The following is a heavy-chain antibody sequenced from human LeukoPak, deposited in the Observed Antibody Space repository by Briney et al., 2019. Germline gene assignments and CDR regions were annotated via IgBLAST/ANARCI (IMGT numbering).Heavy chain of an antibody. D-gene: IGHD2-2*01. J-gene: IGHJ4*02. CDR3: AKWGDIVVVPAAYGGFDY. CDR1: GFTFSSYA. CDR2: ISGSGGST. V-gene: IGHV3-23*01. Sequence: PGGSLRLSCAASGFTFSSYAMSWVRQAPGKGLEWVSAISGSGGSTYYADSVKGRFTISRDNSKNTLYLQMNSLRAEDTAIYYCAKWGDIVVVPAAYGGFDYWGQGTLVTVSS.